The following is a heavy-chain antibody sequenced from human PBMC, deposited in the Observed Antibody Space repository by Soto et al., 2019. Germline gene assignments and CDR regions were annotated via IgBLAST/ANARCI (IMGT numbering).Heavy chain of an antibody. CDR2: INPKSGGT. V-gene: IGHV1-2*02. CDR1: GYTFTDYY. CDR3: ARAGVAAPRSGEYAMDV. D-gene: IGHD1-26*01. Sequence: ASVKVSCKASGYTFTDYYVHWVRQAPGQGLEWMGWINPKSGGTKFEQKFQGRVTMNRDTSINTVYMEMSSLIFDDTAVYYCARAGVAAPRSGEYAMDVWGQGTTVTVSS. J-gene: IGHJ6*02.